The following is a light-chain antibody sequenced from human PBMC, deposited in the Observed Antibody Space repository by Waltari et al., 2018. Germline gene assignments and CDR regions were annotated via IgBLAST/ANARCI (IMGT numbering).Light chain of an antibody. V-gene: IGLV2-14*01. CDR1: SSDVGGYNY. CDR3: SSYTSSSTLG. J-gene: IGLJ3*02. CDR2: DVS. Sequence: QSALTQPASVSGSPGQSITISCSGISSDVGGYNYVSWYQQHPGKAPQLMIYDVSNRPSGVSNRFSGSKSGNTASLTISGLQAEDEADYYCSSYTSSSTLGFGGGTKLTVL.